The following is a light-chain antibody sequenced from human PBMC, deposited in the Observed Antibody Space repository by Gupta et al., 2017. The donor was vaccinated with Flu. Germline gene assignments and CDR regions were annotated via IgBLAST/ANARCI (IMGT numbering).Light chain of an antibody. Sequence: SSELTQDPAVSVALGQTVRITCQGDSPRNSYASWYQQKPGQAPVLVIYAKNIRPSGIPARFSGSSSGNTASLTITGAQAEDEADYYCNSRDSTDNHQAVFGGGTKLTVL. V-gene: IGLV3-19*01. CDR1: SPRNSY. CDR3: NSRDSTDNHQAV. J-gene: IGLJ2*01. CDR2: AKN.